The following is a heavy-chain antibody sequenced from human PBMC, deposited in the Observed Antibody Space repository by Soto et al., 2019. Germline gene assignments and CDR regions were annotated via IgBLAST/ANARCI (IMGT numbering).Heavy chain of an antibody. V-gene: IGHV3-72*01. CDR2: SRNRVKSFTT. J-gene: IGHJ4*02. CDR1: GFTLSDHY. CDR3: ARASTPDSTGYDY. D-gene: IGHD3-3*01. Sequence: EVQLVESGGGLVQPGGSLRLSCAASGFTLSDHYLDWVRQAPGKGLEWVGRSRNRVKSFTTAYAASVRGRFTFSRDDSTNSLYLLMISLKTDDTAVYYCARASTPDSTGYDYWGQGTLVTVSS.